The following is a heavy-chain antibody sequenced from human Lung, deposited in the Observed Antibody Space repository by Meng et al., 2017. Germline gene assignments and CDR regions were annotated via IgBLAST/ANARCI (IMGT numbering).Heavy chain of an antibody. CDR1: GGSCGDYS. D-gene: IGHD4-11*01. CDR2: INHSGST. J-gene: IGHJ4*02. V-gene: IGHV4-34*01. CDR3: ARGPTTMAHDFDY. Sequence: LQQWGAGLLRPSATRSLSCVASGGSCGDYSWSWIRRPPGKGLEWIGEINHSGSTNYNPSLESRATISVDTSQNNLSLKLSSVTAADSAVYYCARGPTTMAHDFDYWGQGTLVTVSS.